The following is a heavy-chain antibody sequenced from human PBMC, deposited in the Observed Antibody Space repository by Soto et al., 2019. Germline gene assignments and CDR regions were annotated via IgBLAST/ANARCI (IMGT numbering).Heavy chain of an antibody. CDR3: ARDHATLQYYYGMDV. J-gene: IGHJ6*02. D-gene: IGHD4-4*01. CDR1: GYTFTSYY. V-gene: IGHV1-46*01. CDR2: INPSGGST. Sequence: QVQLVQSGAEVKKPGASVKVSCKASGYTFTSYYMHWVRQAPGQGLEWMGIINPSGGSTSYAQKFQGRVTMTRDTSTRTVSMELSSLRSEDTAVYYCARDHATLQYYYGMDVWGQGPTVTVSS.